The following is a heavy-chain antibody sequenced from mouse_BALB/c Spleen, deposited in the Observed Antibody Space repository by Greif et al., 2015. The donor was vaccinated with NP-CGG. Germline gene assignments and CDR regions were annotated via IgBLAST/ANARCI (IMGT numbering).Heavy chain of an antibody. Sequence: VKLMESGAELARPGAPVKLSCKASGYTFTDYYINWVKQRTGQGLEWIGEIYPGSGNTYYNEKFKGKATLTADKSSSTAYMQLSSLTSEDSAVYFCARRPYGNYYAMDYWGQGTSVTVSS. V-gene: IGHV1-77*01. CDR3: ARRPYGNYYAMDY. CDR2: IYPGSGNT. D-gene: IGHD2-10*02. J-gene: IGHJ4*01. CDR1: GYTFTDYY.